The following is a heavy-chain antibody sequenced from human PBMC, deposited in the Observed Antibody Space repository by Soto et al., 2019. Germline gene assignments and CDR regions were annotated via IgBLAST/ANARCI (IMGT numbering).Heavy chain of an antibody. D-gene: IGHD6-19*01. Sequence: GGSLRLSCAASGFTFSSYAMNWVRQAPGKGLEWVSVISGSGGSTYYADSVKGRFTISRDNSKNTLYLQMNSLRVEDTAVYYCESRRSGWYFDYWGQGNLVTVSS. CDR2: ISGSGGST. J-gene: IGHJ4*02. CDR1: GFTFSSYA. CDR3: ESRRSGWYFDY. V-gene: IGHV3-23*01.